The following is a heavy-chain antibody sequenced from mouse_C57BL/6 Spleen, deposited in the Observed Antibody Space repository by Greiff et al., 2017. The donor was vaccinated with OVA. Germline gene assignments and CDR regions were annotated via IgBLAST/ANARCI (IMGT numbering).Heavy chain of an antibody. V-gene: IGHV1-9*01. CDR2: ILPGSGST. CDR3: ARCDYYGSSYDYFDD. J-gene: IGHJ2*01. D-gene: IGHD1-1*01. Sequence: VQLQQSGAELMKPGASVKLSCKATGYTFTGYWIEWVKQRPGHGLEWIGEILPGSGSTNYTEKFKGKATFTADPSSNTAYMQLSSLTTEDAASYYGARCDYYGSSYDYFDDWGQGTTLTVSS. CDR1: GYTFTGYW.